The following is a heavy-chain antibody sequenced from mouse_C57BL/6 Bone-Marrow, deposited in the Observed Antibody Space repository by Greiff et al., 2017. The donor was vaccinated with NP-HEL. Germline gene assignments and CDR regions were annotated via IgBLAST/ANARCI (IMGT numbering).Heavy chain of an antibody. J-gene: IGHJ2*01. CDR1: GSTFTSYW. D-gene: IGHD1-1*01. CDR2: INPSSVYT. CDR3: ARGYYGSSYYFDY. Sequence: QVQLQQSGAELANPGASVKLSCTASGSTFTSYWMHWAKQRPGQGLEWIVYINPSSVYTTYNQKFKDKATLTADKSSSTAYMQLSILTYEDSAVYYCARGYYGSSYYFDYWGQGTTLTVSS. V-gene: IGHV1-7*01.